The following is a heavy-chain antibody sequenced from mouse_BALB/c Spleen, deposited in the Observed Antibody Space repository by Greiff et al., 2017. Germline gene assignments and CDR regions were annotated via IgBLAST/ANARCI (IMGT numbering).Heavy chain of an antibody. V-gene: IGHV1-7*01. CDR1: GYTFTSYW. CDR2: INPSTGYT. D-gene: IGHD2-1*01. CDR3: ARSRGNYSAWFAY. J-gene: IGHJ3*01. Sequence: VQLQQSGAELAKPGASVKMSCKASGYTFTSYWMHWVKQRPGQGLEWIGYINPSTGYTEYNQKFKDKATLTADKSSSTAYMQLSSLTSEDSAVYYCARSRGNYSAWFAYWGQGTLVTVSA.